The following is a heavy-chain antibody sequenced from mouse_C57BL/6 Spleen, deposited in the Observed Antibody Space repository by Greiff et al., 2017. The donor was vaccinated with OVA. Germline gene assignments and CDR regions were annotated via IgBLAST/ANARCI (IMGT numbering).Heavy chain of an antibody. CDR1: GFTFSDYG. V-gene: IGHV5-17*01. Sequence: EVQRVESGGGLVKPGGSLKLSCAASGFTFSDYGMHWVRQAPEKGLEWVAYISSGSSTIYYADTVKGRFTISRDNAKNTLFLQMTSLRSEDTAMYYCARWRISFAYWGQGTLVTVSA. CDR3: ARWRISFAY. CDR2: ISSGSSTI. J-gene: IGHJ3*01.